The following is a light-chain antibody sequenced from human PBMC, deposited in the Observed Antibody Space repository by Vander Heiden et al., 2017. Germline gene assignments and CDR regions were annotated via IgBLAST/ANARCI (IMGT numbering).Light chain of an antibody. V-gene: IGKV4-1*01. Sequence: DIVMTPSPDSLAVSLGERATINCKSSQSVLYSSNNKNYLAWYQQKPGQPPKLLIYWASTRESGVPDRFSGSGSGTDFTLTISSLQAEDVAVYYCQQYDSTPPYTFGQGTKLEIK. CDR2: WAS. CDR1: QSVLYSSNNKNY. CDR3: QQYDSTPPYT. J-gene: IGKJ2*01.